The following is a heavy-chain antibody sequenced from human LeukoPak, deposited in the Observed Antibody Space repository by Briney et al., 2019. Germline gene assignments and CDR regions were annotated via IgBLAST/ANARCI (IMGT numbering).Heavy chain of an antibody. V-gene: IGHV6-1*01. CDR2: TYYRSKWYN. J-gene: IGHJ2*01. D-gene: IGHD6-13*01. Sequence: SQTLSLTCAISGDSVSSNSAAWNWIRQPPSRGLEWLGRTYYRSKWYNDYAVSVKSRITINPDTSKNQFSLQLNSVTPEDTAVYYCARGRVAAASPYWYFDLWGRGTLVTVSP. CDR1: GDSVSSNSAA. CDR3: ARGRVAAASPYWYFDL.